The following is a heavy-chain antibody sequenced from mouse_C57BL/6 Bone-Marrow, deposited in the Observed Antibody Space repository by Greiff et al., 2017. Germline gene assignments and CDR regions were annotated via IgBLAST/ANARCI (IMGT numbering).Heavy chain of an antibody. J-gene: IGHJ4*01. D-gene: IGHD1-1*01. Sequence: QVQLQQPGAELVRPGSSVKLSCKASGYTFTSYWMDWVKQRPGQGLEWIGNIYPSDSETNYNQKFKDKATLTVDKSSSTAYMQLSSLTSEDSAVYYCARERTTVVGAMDYWGQGTSVTVSS. CDR1: GYTFTSYW. V-gene: IGHV1-61*01. CDR2: IYPSDSET. CDR3: ARERTTVVGAMDY.